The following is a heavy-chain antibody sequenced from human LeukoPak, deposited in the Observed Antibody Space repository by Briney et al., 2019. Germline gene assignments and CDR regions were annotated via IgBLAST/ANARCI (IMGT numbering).Heavy chain of an antibody. CDR2: FDPGAGEI. J-gene: IGHJ4*02. CDR1: GYTLSELS. D-gene: IGHD2-21*01. CDR3: AAGGIYSLLDY. Sequence: ASVKVSCKVSGYTLSELSMHWVRQAPGKGLEWMGGFDPGAGEIVYAQQFQGRVTMTEDTSTDTACMELSSLRSEDSGVFFCAAGGIYSLLDYWGQGTLVTVSS. V-gene: IGHV1-24*01.